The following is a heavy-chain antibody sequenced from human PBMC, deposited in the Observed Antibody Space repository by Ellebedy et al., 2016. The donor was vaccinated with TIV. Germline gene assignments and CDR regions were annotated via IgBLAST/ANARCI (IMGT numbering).Heavy chain of an antibody. CDR3: ARCCSSGSCYYFYGMDV. CDR2: ISSSSSTI. D-gene: IGHD2-15*01. J-gene: IGHJ6*02. V-gene: IGHV3-48*02. CDR1: GFTFSSYS. Sequence: GESLKISCAASGFTFSSYSINWVRQAPGKGLEWVSYISSSSSTIYYADSVKGRFTISRDNAQNSLYLQMNSLRDEETAVYYCARCCSSGSCYYFYGMDVWGQGTTVTVSS.